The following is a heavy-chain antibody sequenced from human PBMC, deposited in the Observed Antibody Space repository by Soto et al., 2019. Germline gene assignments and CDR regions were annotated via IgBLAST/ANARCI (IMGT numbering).Heavy chain of an antibody. D-gene: IGHD3-10*01. CDR1: GDTFKSYR. Sequence: QVQLVQSGAEVKKPGSSVKVSCKVSGDTFKSYRFSWVRQAPGQGLEWMGGITPVFGTPDYAQKFQGRVTVTADRSTSTVYMELSRLNSEDSAVYYCARDLPSLEIRSYGMDVWGQGTTVTVSS. CDR2: ITPVFGTP. CDR3: ARDLPSLEIRSYGMDV. V-gene: IGHV1-69*06. J-gene: IGHJ6*02.